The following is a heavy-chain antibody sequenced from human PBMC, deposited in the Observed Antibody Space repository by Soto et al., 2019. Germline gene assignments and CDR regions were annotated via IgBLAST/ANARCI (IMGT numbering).Heavy chain of an antibody. CDR1: GFTFSSYS. D-gene: IGHD3-9*01. V-gene: IGHV3-21*01. J-gene: IGHJ4*02. CDR2: ISSSSSYI. Sequence: PGGSLSLSCAASGFTFSSYSMNWVRQAPGKGLEWVSSISSSSSYIYYADSVKGRFTISRDNAKNSLYLQMNSLRAEDTAVYYCARVNDILTGYYSPDFDYWGQGTLVTVSS. CDR3: ARVNDILTGYYSPDFDY.